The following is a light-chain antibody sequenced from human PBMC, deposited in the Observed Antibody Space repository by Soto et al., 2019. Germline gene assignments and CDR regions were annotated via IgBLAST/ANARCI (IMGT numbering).Light chain of an antibody. V-gene: IGLV2-8*01. CDR3: SSYAGSSNV. CDR1: SSDVVGYNY. Sequence: VLTPPPSASGSPGQSVAISCTGTSSDVVGYNYVYWYQQHPGKAPKLMIYEVNKRPSGVPDRFSGSKSGNTASLTVSGLQAEDEADYYCSSYAGSSNVFGTGTKVTVL. CDR2: EVN. J-gene: IGLJ1*01.